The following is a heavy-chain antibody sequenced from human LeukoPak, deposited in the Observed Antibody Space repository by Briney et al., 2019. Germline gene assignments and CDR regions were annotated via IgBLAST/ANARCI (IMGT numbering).Heavy chain of an antibody. V-gene: IGHV4-39*01. CDR3: ARHEEEDGYNAKTFDF. CDR1: GVSIRSSNNF. CDR2: MHYSGTT. J-gene: IGHJ4*02. Sequence: PSGTLSLTCTVSGVSIRSSNNFWGWIRQPPGKGLEWIGSMHYSGTTYYIPSLRSRATISVDTSKNQFSLELSSVTAADTAVYYCARHEEEDGYNAKTFDFWGQGTLVTVSS. D-gene: IGHD5-24*01.